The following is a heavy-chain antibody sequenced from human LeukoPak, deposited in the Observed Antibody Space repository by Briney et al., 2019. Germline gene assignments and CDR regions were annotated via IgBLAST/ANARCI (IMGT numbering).Heavy chain of an antibody. J-gene: IGHJ4*02. V-gene: IGHV4-61*02. CDR1: GGSISSGSYY. D-gene: IGHD4-17*01. CDR2: IYTSGST. CDR3: AVATVTQTFLFDY. Sequence: SETLSLTCTVSGGSISSGSYYWSWIRQPAGKGLEWIGRIYTSGSTNYNPSLKSRVTISVDTSKNQFSLKLSSVTAADTAVYYCAVATVTQTFLFDYWGQGTLVTVSS.